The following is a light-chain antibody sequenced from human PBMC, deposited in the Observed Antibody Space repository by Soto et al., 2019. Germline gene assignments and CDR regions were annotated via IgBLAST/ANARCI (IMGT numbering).Light chain of an antibody. CDR1: RSNIGAGYD. V-gene: IGLV1-40*01. J-gene: IGLJ2*01. CDR2: GNS. Sequence: QSVLTQPPSVSGAPGQRVTISCTGSRSNIGAGYDVHWYQQLPETAPKPLIYGNSNRPSGVPDRFSGSKSGTSASLAITGLQAEDEADYYCQAYDSSLSGYVVFGGGTKLTVL. CDR3: QAYDSSLSGYVV.